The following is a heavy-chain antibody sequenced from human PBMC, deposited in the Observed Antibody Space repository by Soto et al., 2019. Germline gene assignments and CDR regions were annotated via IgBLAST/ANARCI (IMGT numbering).Heavy chain of an antibody. CDR3: ARHGGLAAAAYVDY. Sequence: SETLSLTCTVSGGSISSYYWSWIRQPPGKGLEWIGYIYYSGSTNYNPSLKSRVTISVDTSKNQFSLKLSSVTAADTAVYYCARHGGLAAAAYVDYWGQGTLVTVSS. V-gene: IGHV4-59*08. CDR2: IYYSGST. CDR1: GGSISSYY. J-gene: IGHJ4*02. D-gene: IGHD6-13*01.